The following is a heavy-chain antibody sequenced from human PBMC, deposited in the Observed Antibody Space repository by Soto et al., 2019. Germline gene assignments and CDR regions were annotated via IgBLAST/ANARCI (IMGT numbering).Heavy chain of an antibody. CDR1: GFTFNTYA. CDR2: ISGSGGST. CDR3: AKGLDYYGSAGLDY. D-gene: IGHD3-22*01. J-gene: IGHJ4*02. V-gene: IGHV3-23*01. Sequence: EVQLLESGGGLVQPGGSLRLSCAASGFTFNTYAMSWVRQAPGKGLEWVSAISGSGGSTYYPDSVKGRFTISRDNSKNPLYLQMNSLRAEDTAVYYCAKGLDYYGSAGLDYWGQGTLVTVSS.